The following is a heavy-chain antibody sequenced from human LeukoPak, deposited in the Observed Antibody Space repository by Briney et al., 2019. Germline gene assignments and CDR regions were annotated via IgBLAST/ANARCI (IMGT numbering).Heavy chain of an antibody. Sequence: GGSLRLSCAASGFTFSSYSMNWVRQAPGKGLEWVSSISSSSSYIYYADSVKGRFTISRDNAKNSLYLQMNSLRAEDTAVYYCAREGEWSVGVSAPDYWGQGTLATVSS. D-gene: IGHD3-3*01. J-gene: IGHJ4*02. V-gene: IGHV3-21*01. CDR3: AREGEWSVGVSAPDY. CDR1: GFTFSSYS. CDR2: ISSSSSYI.